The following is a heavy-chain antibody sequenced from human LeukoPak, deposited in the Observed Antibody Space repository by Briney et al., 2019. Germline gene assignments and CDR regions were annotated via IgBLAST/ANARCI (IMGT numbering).Heavy chain of an antibody. V-gene: IGHV4-34*01. CDR3: ARGEYGDIVVVPASNCFDH. CDR2: INHSGST. D-gene: IGHD2-2*01. CDR1: GGSFSGYY. J-gene: IGHJ5*02. Sequence: AETLSPTCAVYGGSFSGYYWSWVRQPPGKGLEWIGEINHSGSTNYNPSLKSRVTISVDTSKNQFSLKLSSVTAADTAVYYCARGEYGDIVVVPASNCFDHWGQGTLVTVSS.